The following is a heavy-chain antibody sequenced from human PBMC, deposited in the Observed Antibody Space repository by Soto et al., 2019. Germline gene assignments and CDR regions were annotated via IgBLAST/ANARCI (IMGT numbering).Heavy chain of an antibody. Sequence: ASVKVSCKTSGYTFTGYYIYWVRQAPGQGLEWMGWINPNSGGIKYSQKFQGRVTMTRDTSISTAYMELSRLRSDDTAVYYCARDLAFRTYAMDVWGQGTTVTVSS. CDR3: ARDLAFRTYAMDV. J-gene: IGHJ6*02. CDR1: GYTFTGYY. CDR2: INPNSGGI. D-gene: IGHD3-16*01. V-gene: IGHV1-2*02.